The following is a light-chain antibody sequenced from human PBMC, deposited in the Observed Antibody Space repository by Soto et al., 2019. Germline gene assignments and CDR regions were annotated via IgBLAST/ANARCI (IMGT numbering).Light chain of an antibody. Sequence: EIVMTHSPATLSVSPGERATLSFRASQSISDNLAWSQQTPGQAPRLLIYGASTRATGIPVRFSGSASGTEFTLTISSLQSEDFTVYYCQQYNKWPLTFGQGTKV. CDR2: GAS. CDR1: QSISDN. V-gene: IGKV3-15*01. CDR3: QQYNKWPLT. J-gene: IGKJ1*01.